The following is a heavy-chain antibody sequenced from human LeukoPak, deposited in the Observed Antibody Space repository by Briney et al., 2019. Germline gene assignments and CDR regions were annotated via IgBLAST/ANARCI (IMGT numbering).Heavy chain of an antibody. CDR1: GYSISSGYY. CDR2: IYHSGST. V-gene: IGHV4-38-2*02. J-gene: IGHJ5*02. D-gene: IGHD2-15*01. Sequence: SETLSLTCTVSGYSISSGYYWGWIRQPPGKGLEWIRSIYHSGSTYYNPSLKSRVTISVDTSKNQFSLKLSSVTAADTAVYYCARVRDIVVVVAATRALNWFDPWGQGTLVTVSS. CDR3: ARVRDIVVVVAATRALNWFDP.